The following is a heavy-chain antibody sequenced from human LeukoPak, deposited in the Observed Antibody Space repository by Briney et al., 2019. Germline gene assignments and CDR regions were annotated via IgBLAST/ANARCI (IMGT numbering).Heavy chain of an antibody. J-gene: IGHJ4*02. V-gene: IGHV3-30*18. CDR1: GFTFDDYA. D-gene: IGHD1-1*01. Sequence: PGRSLRLSCAASGFTFDDYAMHWVRQAPGKGLEWVAVISYDGGNKYYADSVKGRFTISRDNSKNTLYLQMNSLRAEDTAVYYCAKDQLSMDYWGQGTLVTVSS. CDR3: AKDQLSMDY. CDR2: ISYDGGNK.